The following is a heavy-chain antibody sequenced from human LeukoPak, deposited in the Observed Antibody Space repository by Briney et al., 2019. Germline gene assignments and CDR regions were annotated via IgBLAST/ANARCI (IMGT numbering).Heavy chain of an antibody. Sequence: PGGSVRLSCSASGFVFSIYTMYWVRQAPGKGPEYVSTISGSGNGGSIYYADSVKGRFTISRDDSKSILYLQMNGLRSEDTAVYYCVKDFGRVRGTPDSWGQGTLVTVS. CDR3: VKDFGRVRGTPDS. CDR2: ISGSGNGGSI. CDR1: GFVFSIYT. J-gene: IGHJ4*02. D-gene: IGHD3-16*01. V-gene: IGHV3-64D*06.